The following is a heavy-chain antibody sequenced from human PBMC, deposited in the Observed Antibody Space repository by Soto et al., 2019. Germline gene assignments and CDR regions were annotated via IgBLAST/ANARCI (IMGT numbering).Heavy chain of an antibody. Sequence: SETLSLTCTVSGGSISSYYWSWIRQPPGKGLEWIGYIYYSGSTNYNPSLKSRVTISVDTSKNQFSLKLSSVTAADTAVYYCARGVLAYCGGDCYPYFDYWGQGTLVTAPQ. V-gene: IGHV4-59*01. J-gene: IGHJ4*02. CDR3: ARGVLAYCGGDCYPYFDY. CDR1: GGSISSYY. CDR2: IYYSGST. D-gene: IGHD2-21*02.